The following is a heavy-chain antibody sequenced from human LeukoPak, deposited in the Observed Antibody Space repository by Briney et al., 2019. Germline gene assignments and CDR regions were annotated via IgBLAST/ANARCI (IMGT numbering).Heavy chain of an antibody. CDR2: ISSSGSTI. V-gene: IGHV3-48*03. J-gene: IGHJ4*02. Sequence: GGSLRPSCAASGFTFSSYEMNWVRQAPGKGLEWVSYISSSGSTIYYADSVKGRFTISRDNAKNSLYLQMNSLRAEDTAVYYCARALLWFGELFNWGQGTLVTVSS. CDR3: ARALLWFGELFN. CDR1: GFTFSSYE. D-gene: IGHD3-10*01.